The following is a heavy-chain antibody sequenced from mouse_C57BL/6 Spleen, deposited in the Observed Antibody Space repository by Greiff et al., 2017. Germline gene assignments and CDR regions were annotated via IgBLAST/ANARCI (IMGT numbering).Heavy chain of an antibody. Sequence: QVHVKQPGAELVKPGASVKMSCKASGYTFTSYWITWVKQRPGQGLEWIGDIYPGSGSTNYNEKFKSKATLTVDTSSSTAYMQLSSLTSEDSAVYYCARRITTVVAEYFDYWGQGTTLTVSS. CDR1: GYTFTSYW. D-gene: IGHD1-1*01. CDR2: IYPGSGST. J-gene: IGHJ2*01. CDR3: ARRITTVVAEYFDY. V-gene: IGHV1-55*01.